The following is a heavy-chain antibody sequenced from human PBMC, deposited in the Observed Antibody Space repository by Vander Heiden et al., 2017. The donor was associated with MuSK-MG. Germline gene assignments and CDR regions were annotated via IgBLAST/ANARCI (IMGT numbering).Heavy chain of an antibody. V-gene: IGHV3-15*01. D-gene: IGHD5-18*01. J-gene: IGHJ4*02. CDR3: TSEMDTVEGY. CDR2: IKSKPDGGTT. CDR1: GFTFTNAW. Sequence: EVQLVESGGGLVKPGGSLRLSCAASGFTFTNAWMSWVRQAPGKGLEWVGRIKSKPDGGTTDDAAPVKGRFTISRDDSKNTLFLQMNSLKTEDTAVYYWTSEMDTVEGYWGQGTLVTVSS.